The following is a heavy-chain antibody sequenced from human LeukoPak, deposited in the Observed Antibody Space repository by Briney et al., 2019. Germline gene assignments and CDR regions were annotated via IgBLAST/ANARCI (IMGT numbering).Heavy chain of an antibody. J-gene: IGHJ4*02. CDR2: IYYSGST. Sequence: PSETLSLTCTVSGGSISSYYWSWTRQPPGKGLEWIGYIYYSGSTNYNPSLKSRVTISVDTSKNQFSLKLSSVTAADTAVYYCARGSPYCSGGSCYFDYWGQGTLVTVSS. V-gene: IGHV4-59*01. CDR3: ARGSPYCSGGSCYFDY. D-gene: IGHD2-15*01. CDR1: GGSISSYY.